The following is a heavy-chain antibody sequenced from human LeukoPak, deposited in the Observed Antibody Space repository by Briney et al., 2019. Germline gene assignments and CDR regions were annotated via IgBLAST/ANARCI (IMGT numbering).Heavy chain of an antibody. V-gene: IGHV4-30-4*01. CDR3: ARGYSLDY. J-gene: IGHJ4*02. D-gene: IGHD5-18*01. Sequence: SETLSLTCTVSGGSISSGDYYWSWLRQPPGKGLEWIGYIYYSGSTYYTPSLRGRVTISVDTSKNQFSLNLSSVTAADTAVYYCARGYSLDYWGQGTLVTVSS. CDR2: IYYSGST. CDR1: GGSISSGDYY.